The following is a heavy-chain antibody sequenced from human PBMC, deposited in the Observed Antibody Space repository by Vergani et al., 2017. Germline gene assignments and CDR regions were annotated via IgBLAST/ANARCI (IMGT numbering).Heavy chain of an antibody. V-gene: IGHV2-70*15. CDR1: GFSLSTSGMC. J-gene: IGHJ5*02. CDR3: ARDYYDSSGYYYVWFDP. D-gene: IGHD3-22*01. Sequence: QVTLRESGPALVKPTQTLTLTCTFSGFSLSTSGMCVSWIRQPPGKALVWLARIDCDDDKYYSTSLKTRLTISKETSKNQVVLTMTNMDPVDTATYYCARDYYDSSGYYYVWFDPWGQGTLVTVSS. CDR2: IDCDDDK.